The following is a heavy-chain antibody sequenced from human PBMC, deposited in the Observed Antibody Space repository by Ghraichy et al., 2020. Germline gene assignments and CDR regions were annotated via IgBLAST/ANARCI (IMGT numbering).Heavy chain of an antibody. CDR2: ISGGASST. CDR1: GFSFSSYA. D-gene: IGHD6-19*01. J-gene: IGHJ4*02. CDR3: AKCYSSGWYAVAPHYFDY. V-gene: IGHV3-23*01. Sequence: GESLNISCAASGFSFSSYAMSWVRQAPGKGLEWVAAISGGASSTYFADSVKGRFTISRDNSKNTLYLQMNSLRAEETAVYYCAKCYSSGWYAVAPHYFDYWGQGSLVTVSS.